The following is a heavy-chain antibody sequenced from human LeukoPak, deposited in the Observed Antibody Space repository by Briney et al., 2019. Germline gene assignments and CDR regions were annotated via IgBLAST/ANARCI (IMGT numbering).Heavy chain of an antibody. CDR3: AEHDYVSFGVS. D-gene: IGHD4-17*01. J-gene: IGHJ5*02. CDR2: IYYSGST. V-gene: IGHV4-39*07. CDR1: GGSISSSSYY. Sequence: PSETLSLTCTVSGGSISSSSYYWGWIRQPPGKGLEWIGRIYYSGSTYYNPSLKSRVTISVDTSKNQFSLKLSSVTAADTAVYYCAEHDYVSFGVSWGQGTLVTVSS.